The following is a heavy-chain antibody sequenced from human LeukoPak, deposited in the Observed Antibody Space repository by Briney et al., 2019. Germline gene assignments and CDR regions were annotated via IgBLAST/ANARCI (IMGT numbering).Heavy chain of an antibody. D-gene: IGHD2-15*01. V-gene: IGHV3-48*01. CDR1: GFTFSSYS. CDR2: ISSSSSTI. CDR3: AKRSYCFGAACLFDP. Sequence: PGGSLRLSCAASGFTFSSYSMNWVRQAPGKGLEWVSYISSSSSTIYYADSVKGRFTISRDNSKNTLYLQMSSLRAEDTAVYYCAKRSYCFGAACLFDPWGQGTLVTVSS. J-gene: IGHJ5*02.